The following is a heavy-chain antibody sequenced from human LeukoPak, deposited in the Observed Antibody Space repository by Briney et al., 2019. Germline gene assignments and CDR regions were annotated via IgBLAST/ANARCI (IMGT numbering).Heavy chain of an antibody. CDR3: ASGGKQTNWGNY. CDR2: ISSSGNTI. V-gene: IGHV3-48*04. J-gene: IGHJ4*02. D-gene: IGHD7-27*01. CDR1: GFTFSSYS. Sequence: GGSLRLSCAASGFTFSSYSMNWVRQVPGKGLEWVSYISSSGNTIYYADSVKGRFTISRDNAKNSLYLQMNSLRAEDTALYYCASGGKQTNWGNYWGQGTLVTVSS.